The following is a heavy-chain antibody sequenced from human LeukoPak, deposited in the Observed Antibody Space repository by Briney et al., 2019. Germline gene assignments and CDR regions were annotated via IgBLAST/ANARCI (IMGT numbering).Heavy chain of an antibody. J-gene: IGHJ4*02. CDR2: ISSNGGST. D-gene: IGHD1-26*01. Sequence: GGSLRLSCAASGFTLSSYAMYWVRRAPGKGLEYVSAISSNGGSTYYANSVKGRFTISRDNSKNTLHLQMGSLRAEDVAVYDCERDRTGIVGATAYFDYWGQGTLVTVSS. CDR3: ERDRTGIVGATAYFDY. V-gene: IGHV3-64*01. CDR1: GFTLSSYA.